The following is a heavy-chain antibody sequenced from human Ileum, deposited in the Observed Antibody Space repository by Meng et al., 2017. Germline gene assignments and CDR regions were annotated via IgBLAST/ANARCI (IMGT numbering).Heavy chain of an antibody. CDR2: IYYGGST. CDR3: AREIVGATGGVDY. Sequence: GSLRLSCTVSGGSISSRSYYWGWIRQPPGKGLEWIGNIYYGGSTYNPSLKSRVMISVDTSKNQLSLKLSSVTAADTAVYYCAREIVGATGGVDYWGHGTLVTVSS. J-gene: IGHJ4*01. CDR1: GGSISSRSYY. D-gene: IGHD1-26*01. V-gene: IGHV4-39*07.